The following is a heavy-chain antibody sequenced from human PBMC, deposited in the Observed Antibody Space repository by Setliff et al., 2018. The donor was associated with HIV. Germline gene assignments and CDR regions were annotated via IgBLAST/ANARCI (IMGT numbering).Heavy chain of an antibody. CDR2: IIPIFGTS. Sequence: SVKVSCKASGYTFTDYHMHWVRQAPGQGLEWMGGIIPIFGTSNYAQKFQGRVTITADKSTSTVYLDLRSLTSEDTAMYYCARSVWAVVVPTDPAVDAFAIWGQGTMVTVSS. CDR3: ARSVWAVVVPTDPAVDAFAI. J-gene: IGHJ3*02. CDR1: GYTFTDYH. V-gene: IGHV1-69*06. D-gene: IGHD2-2*01.